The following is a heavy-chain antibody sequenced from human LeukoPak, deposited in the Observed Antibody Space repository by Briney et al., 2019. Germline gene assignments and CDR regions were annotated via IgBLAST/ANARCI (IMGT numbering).Heavy chain of an antibody. Sequence: PGGSLRLSCAASGFTFDDYGMSWVRQAPGKGLEWVSGISSSDGTTYYTDSVKGRFTISRDTSKNTLYLQMHSLRAEDTAVYFCAKHRRGAYAYQFDYWGQGTLVTVSS. CDR1: GFTFDDYG. CDR3: AKHRRGAYAYQFDY. V-gene: IGHV3-23*01. D-gene: IGHD5-12*01. J-gene: IGHJ4*02. CDR2: ISSSDGTT.